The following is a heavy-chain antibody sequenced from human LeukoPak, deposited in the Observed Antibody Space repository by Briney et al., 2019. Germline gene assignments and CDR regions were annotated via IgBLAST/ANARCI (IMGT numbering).Heavy chain of an antibody. J-gene: IGHJ3*02. CDR3: ARVSYDSSGYYYPDAFDI. V-gene: IGHV4-59*01. CDR2: IYYSGST. CDR1: GGSISSYY. D-gene: IGHD3-22*01. Sequence: SETLSLNCTVSGGSISSYYWSWIRQPPGKGLEWIGYIYYSGSTNYNPSLKSRVTISVDTSKNQFSLKLSSVTAADTAVYYCARVSYDSSGYYYPDAFDIWGQGTMVTVSS.